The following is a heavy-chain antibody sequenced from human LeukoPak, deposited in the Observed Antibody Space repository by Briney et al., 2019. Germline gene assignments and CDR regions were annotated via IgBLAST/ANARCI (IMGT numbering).Heavy chain of an antibody. Sequence: SVKVSCKASGGTFSSYAISWVRQAPGQGLEWMGGIIPIFGTANYAQKFQGRVTITTDESTSTAYMELSSLRSEDTAVYYCACAGLAAGGAFDIWGQGAMVTVSS. CDR2: IIPIFGTA. D-gene: IGHD6-13*01. J-gene: IGHJ3*02. V-gene: IGHV1-69*05. CDR1: GGTFSSYA. CDR3: ACAGLAAGGAFDI.